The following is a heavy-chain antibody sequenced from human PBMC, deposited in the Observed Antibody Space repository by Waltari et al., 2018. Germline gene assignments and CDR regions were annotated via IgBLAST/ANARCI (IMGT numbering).Heavy chain of an antibody. D-gene: IGHD3-10*01. CDR2: IYYSGST. V-gene: IGHV4-31*03. J-gene: IGHJ6*02. CDR3: ARVGLRELYEWGMDV. CDR1: GGSISSGGYY. Sequence: QVQLQESGPGLVKPSQTLSLTCTVSGGSISSGGYYWSWIRQHPGKGLEWIGYIYYSGSTNYNPSLKSRVTISVDTSKNQFSLKLSSVTAADTAVYYCARVGLRELYEWGMDVWGQGTTVTVSS.